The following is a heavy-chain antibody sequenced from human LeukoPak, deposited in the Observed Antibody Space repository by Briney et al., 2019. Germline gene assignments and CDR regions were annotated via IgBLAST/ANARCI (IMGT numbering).Heavy chain of an antibody. D-gene: IGHD3-16*01. CDR1: GYTFTSYG. CDR2: INVANGAT. CDR3: ASKPRGESRPFEY. J-gene: IGHJ4*02. V-gene: IGHV1-18*01. Sequence: ASVKVSCKASGYTFTSYGISWVRQAPGQGLEWMGWINVANGATGYSQKFQGRVTISSDTSASTGYMEMISLISEDTAVYYCASKPRGESRPFEYWGQGTLVTVSS.